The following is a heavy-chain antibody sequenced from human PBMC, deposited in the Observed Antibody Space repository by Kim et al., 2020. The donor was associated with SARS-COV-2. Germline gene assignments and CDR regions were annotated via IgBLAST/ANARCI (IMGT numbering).Heavy chain of an antibody. CDR2: ISSSSSYI. V-gene: IGHV3-21*01. J-gene: IGHJ4*02. D-gene: IGHD1-7*01. CDR3: ARGLSTGTTMGY. Sequence: GGSLRLSCAASGFTFSSYSMNWVRQAPGKGLEWVSSISSSSSYIYYADSVKGRFTISRDNAKNSLYLQMNSLRAEDTAVYYCARGLSTGTTMGYWGQGTLVTVSS. CDR1: GFTFSSYS.